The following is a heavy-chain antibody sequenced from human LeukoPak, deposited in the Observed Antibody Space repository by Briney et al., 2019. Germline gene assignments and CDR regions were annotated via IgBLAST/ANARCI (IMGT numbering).Heavy chain of an antibody. CDR3: ARGLGSSGYPFDAFDI. CDR1: GDSISSYY. V-gene: IGHV4-4*07. J-gene: IGHJ3*02. Sequence: SETLSLTCTVPGDSISSYYWSWIRQPAGKGLEWIGRIYTSGSTNYNPSLKSRVTISVDKCKNQFSLKLSSVTAADKALYYCARGLGSSGYPFDAFDIWGQGTMVTVSS. D-gene: IGHD6-13*01. CDR2: IYTSGST.